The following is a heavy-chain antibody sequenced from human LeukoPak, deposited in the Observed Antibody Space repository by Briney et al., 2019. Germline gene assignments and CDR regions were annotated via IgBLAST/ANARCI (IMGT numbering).Heavy chain of an antibody. CDR3: TAKVIRGNSGDDYDD. V-gene: IGHV3-30*03. D-gene: IGHD5-12*01. CDR2: ISSDGNDK. J-gene: IGHJ4*02. Sequence: GGSLRLSCAASGVTLRSYGMHWVRQAPGEGLEWVALISSDGNDKLYGESVRGRFTVNRDDSNSTLYLRMNSLRAEDTAVYYCTAKVIRGNSGDDYDDWGQGTLVTVSS. CDR1: GVTLRSYG.